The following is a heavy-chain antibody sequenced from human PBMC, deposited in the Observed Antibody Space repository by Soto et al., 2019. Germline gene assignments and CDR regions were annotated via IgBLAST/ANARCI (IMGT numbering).Heavy chain of an antibody. CDR1: GFTFSSYA. V-gene: IGHV3-23*01. D-gene: IGHD6-19*01. J-gene: IGHJ4*02. CDR3: ATKGYSSGWYFEY. CDR2: ISGSGGST. Sequence: EVQLLESGGGLVHPGGSLRLSCAASGFTFSSYAMSWVRQAPGQGLEWVSAISGSGGSTYYADSVKGRFTIARDNSKDTLYLQMNSLSVEDPAVYYCATKGYSSGWYFEYGGQGTLVTVSS.